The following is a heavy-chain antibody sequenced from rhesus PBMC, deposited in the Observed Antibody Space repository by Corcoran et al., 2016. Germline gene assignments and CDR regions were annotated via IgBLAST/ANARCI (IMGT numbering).Heavy chain of an antibody. CDR3: ARDVSGYKAYSYDC. D-gene: IGHD5-30*01. Sequence: QVHLQESGPGLVKPSETQSLTCAVSGASIRSSWWNWIRPPPGAGLEWIGEINGKSGSTNNNPSLKSRVNMSRDASKNQLSLRLSTMTAADTAVYYCARDVSGYKAYSYDCWGQGVLVTVSS. CDR2: INGKSGST. J-gene: IGHJ4*01. V-gene: IGHV4-80*01. CDR1: GASIRSSW.